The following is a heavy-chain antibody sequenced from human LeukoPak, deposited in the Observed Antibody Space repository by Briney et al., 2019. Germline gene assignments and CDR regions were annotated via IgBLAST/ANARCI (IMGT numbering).Heavy chain of an antibody. Sequence: GGSLRLSCAAAGFSFGNYVINWVRQAPGRGLEWVSSISGTGFTTKYADSVKGRFTISRDNSKKTVYLHMNSLRAEDTAVYYCARDLDYWGQGTLVTVSS. CDR3: ARDLDY. J-gene: IGHJ4*02. V-gene: IGHV3-23*01. CDR2: ISGTGFTT. CDR1: GFSFGNYV.